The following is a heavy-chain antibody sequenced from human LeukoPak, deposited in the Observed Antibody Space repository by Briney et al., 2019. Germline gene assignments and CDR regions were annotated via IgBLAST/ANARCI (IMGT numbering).Heavy chain of an antibody. CDR2: IYHSGST. J-gene: IGHJ2*01. V-gene: IGHV4-39*01. CDR3: ARRRDPPYWYFDL. CDR1: GGSISSSSYY. Sequence: SETLSLTCTVSGGSISSSSYYWGWIRQPPGKGLEWIGSIYHSGSTYYNPSLKSRVTISVDTSKNQFSLKLGSVIAADTAVYYCARRRDPPYWYFDLWGRGTLVTVSS.